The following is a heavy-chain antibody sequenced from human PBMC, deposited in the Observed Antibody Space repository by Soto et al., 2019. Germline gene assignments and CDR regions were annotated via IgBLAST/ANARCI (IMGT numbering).Heavy chain of an antibody. J-gene: IGHJ6*02. CDR3: ARDGHGVSYYYYAMDV. V-gene: IGHV4-31*03. CDR2: IYYSGRT. D-gene: IGHD3-10*01. CDR1: GASITSGNYY. Sequence: PSETLSLTCTVSGASITSGNYYWNWIRQHPGKGLEWIGYIYYSGRTYYNPSLKRRITMSVDTSKNQFSLKLSSVTAADTAVYYCARDGHGVSYYYYAMDVWGQGTTVTVSS.